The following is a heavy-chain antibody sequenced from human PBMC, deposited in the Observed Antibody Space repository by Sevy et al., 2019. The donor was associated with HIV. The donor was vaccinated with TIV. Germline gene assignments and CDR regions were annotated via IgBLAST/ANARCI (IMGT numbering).Heavy chain of an antibody. CDR1: GYTLTDFS. D-gene: IGHD3-22*01. Sequence: VSVKVSCKLSGYTLTDFSMHWVRQAPGKGLEWVATFDPEDGRTIYAQKFQGRVTMTEDTSTDTAYMELNSLRSDDTAVYYCATTKDYYDSSRYPFDYWGQGTQVTVSS. J-gene: IGHJ4*02. CDR2: FDPEDGRT. V-gene: IGHV1-24*01. CDR3: ATTKDYYDSSRYPFDY.